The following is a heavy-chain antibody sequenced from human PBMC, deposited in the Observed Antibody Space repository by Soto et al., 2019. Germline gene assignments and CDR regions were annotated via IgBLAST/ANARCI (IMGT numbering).Heavy chain of an antibody. CDR2: VYYSGST. CDR1: GGSISSSSYY. J-gene: IGHJ4*02. CDR3: ARHGNYYDSSGYYVDY. D-gene: IGHD3-22*01. Sequence: SETLSLTCTVSGGSISSSSYYCGWIRQPPGKGLEWIGIVYYSGSTYSNPSLKSRVTISVDTSKNYFSLKLSSVTAADTAVYYCARHGNYYDSSGYYVDYWGQGTLVTVSS. V-gene: IGHV4-39*01.